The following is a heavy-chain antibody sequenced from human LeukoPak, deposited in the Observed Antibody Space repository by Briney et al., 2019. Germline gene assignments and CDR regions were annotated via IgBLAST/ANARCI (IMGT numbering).Heavy chain of an antibody. D-gene: IGHD4-23*01. Sequence: GRSLRLSCAGSGFTFSSYGMHWVRQAPGKGLEWVAVISYDGSNKYYADSVKGRFTISRDNSKNTLYLQMNSLRAEDTAVYYCAKDLTYGGGYFDYWGQGTPVTVSS. CDR3: AKDLTYGGGYFDY. V-gene: IGHV3-30*18. CDR1: GFTFSSYG. J-gene: IGHJ4*02. CDR2: ISYDGSNK.